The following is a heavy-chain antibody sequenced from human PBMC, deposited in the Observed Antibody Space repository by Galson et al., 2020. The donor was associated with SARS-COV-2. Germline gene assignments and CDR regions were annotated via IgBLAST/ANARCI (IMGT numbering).Heavy chain of an antibody. Sequence: GESLKISCQGSGYSFTSYWVAWVRQMPGQGLEWMGVIYPGDSDTRYSPSFQGLVTIPADKSINTPYLQWSSLKASDTAIYYCARRISYCGGDCYGLDYWGQGTLVTVSS. V-gene: IGHV5-51*01. CDR2: IYPGDSDT. CDR3: ARRISYCGGDCYGLDY. J-gene: IGHJ4*02. D-gene: IGHD2-21*02. CDR1: GYSFTSYW.